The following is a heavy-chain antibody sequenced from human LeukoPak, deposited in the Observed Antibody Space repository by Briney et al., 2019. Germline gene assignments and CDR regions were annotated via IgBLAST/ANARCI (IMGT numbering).Heavy chain of an antibody. CDR2: ISSSSSYI. J-gene: IGHJ4*02. V-gene: IGHV3-21*01. CDR3: ARDRSSSWYGSVYFDY. Sequence: GGSLRLSCAASGFTFSSYSMNWVRQAPGKGLGWVSSISSSSSYIYYADSVKGRFTISRDNAKNSLYLQMNSLRAEDTAVYYCARDRSSSWYGSVYFDYWGQGTLATVSS. D-gene: IGHD6-13*01. CDR1: GFTFSSYS.